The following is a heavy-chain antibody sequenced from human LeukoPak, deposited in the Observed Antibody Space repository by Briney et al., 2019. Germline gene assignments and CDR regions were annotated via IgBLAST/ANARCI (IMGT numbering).Heavy chain of an antibody. D-gene: IGHD6-19*01. V-gene: IGHV4-59*01. CDR3: ARAGSGWSFDY. CDR2: SSSSGNS. J-gene: IGHJ4*02. Sequence: SSTLSLTCTVAGGSISTYYWTWIRQPPGKGLEWIGYSSSSGNSDYIPSLESRVTISVDVSSNQFSLRLSSVAAADTAVYYCARAGSGWSFDYWGQGTLVTVTS. CDR1: GGSISTYY.